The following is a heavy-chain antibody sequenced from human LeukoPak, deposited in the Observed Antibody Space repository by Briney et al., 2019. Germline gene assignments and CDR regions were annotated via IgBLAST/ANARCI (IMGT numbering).Heavy chain of an antibody. Sequence: NPSETLSLTCTVSGGSISSYYWSWIRQPPGKGLEWIGYIYYSGSTNYNPSLKSRVTISVDTSKNQFSLKLSSVTAADTAVYYCARGNTYYDFWSGYYTPPGYFDYWGQGTLVTVSS. D-gene: IGHD3-3*01. CDR2: IYYSGST. V-gene: IGHV4-59*12. CDR1: GGSISSYY. J-gene: IGHJ4*02. CDR3: ARGNTYYDFWSGYYTPPGYFDY.